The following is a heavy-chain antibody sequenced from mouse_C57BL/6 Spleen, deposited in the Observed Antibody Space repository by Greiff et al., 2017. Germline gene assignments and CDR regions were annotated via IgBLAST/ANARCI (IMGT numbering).Heavy chain of an antibody. J-gene: IGHJ2*01. D-gene: IGHD1-1*01. CDR1: GFTFSSYA. CDR3: ARQGYYGSSYD. Sequence: EVKLMESGGGLVKPGGSLKLSCAASGFTFSSYAMSWVRQTPEKRLEWVATISDGGSYTYYPDNVKGRFTISRDNAKNNLYLQMSHLKSEDTAMYYCARQGYYGSSYDWGQGTTLTVSS. CDR2: ISDGGSYT. V-gene: IGHV5-4*03.